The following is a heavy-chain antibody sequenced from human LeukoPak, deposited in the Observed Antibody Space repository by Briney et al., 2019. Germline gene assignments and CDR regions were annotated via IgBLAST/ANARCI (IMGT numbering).Heavy chain of an antibody. CDR1: GFTFDDYT. J-gene: IGHJ6*02. Sequence: GGSLRLSCAASGFTFDDYTMPWVRQAPGKGLEWVSLISWDGGSTYYADSVKGRFTISRDNSKNSLYLQMNSLRAEDTALYYCAIVISPPGMDVWGQGTTVTVSS. CDR2: ISWDGGST. V-gene: IGHV3-43*01. D-gene: IGHD2-21*01. CDR3: AIVISPPGMDV.